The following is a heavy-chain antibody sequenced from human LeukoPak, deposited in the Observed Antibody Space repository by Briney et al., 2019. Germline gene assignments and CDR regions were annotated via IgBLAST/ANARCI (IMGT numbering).Heavy chain of an antibody. V-gene: IGHV3-53*01. CDR3: ARSNDAFDI. D-gene: IGHD5/OR15-5a*01. CDR2: IYSGGST. J-gene: IGHJ3*02. CDR1: GFTFSSYW. Sequence: GGSLRLSCAASGFTFSSYWMSWVRQAPGKGLEWVSIIYSGGSTFYADSVKGRFTISRDNSKNTLFLQMNSLRAEDTAVYYCARSNDAFDIWGQGTMVTVSS.